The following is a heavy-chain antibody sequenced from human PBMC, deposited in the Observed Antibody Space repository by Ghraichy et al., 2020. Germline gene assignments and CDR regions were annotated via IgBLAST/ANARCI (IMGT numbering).Heavy chain of an antibody. J-gene: IGHJ4*02. CDR3: ARGYYYGSGSYYNPDD. Sequence: ASVKVSCKASGYTFTGYYIHWVRQAPGQGLEWMGWITPNSGGTNYAQKFQGRVTMTRDTSISTAYMELSRLRSDDTGVYYCARGYYYGSGSYYNPDDWGQGTLVTVSS. CDR1: GYTFTGYY. D-gene: IGHD3-10*01. CDR2: ITPNSGGT. V-gene: IGHV1-2*02.